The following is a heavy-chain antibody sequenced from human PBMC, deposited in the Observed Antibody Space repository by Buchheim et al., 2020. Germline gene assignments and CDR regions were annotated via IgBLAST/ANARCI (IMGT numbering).Heavy chain of an antibody. CDR2: INPNSGGT. D-gene: IGHD2-15*01. CDR1: GYTFTGYY. CDR3: ARGGDCSGGSCYVGWFDP. Sequence: QVQLVQSGAEVKKPGASVKVSCKASGYTFTGYYMHWVRQAPRQGLEWMGWINPNSGGTNYAQKFQGWVTMTRGPSISPAYMELSRLRSDDTAVYYCARGGDCSGGSCYVGWFDPWGQGTL. V-gene: IGHV1-2*04. J-gene: IGHJ5*02.